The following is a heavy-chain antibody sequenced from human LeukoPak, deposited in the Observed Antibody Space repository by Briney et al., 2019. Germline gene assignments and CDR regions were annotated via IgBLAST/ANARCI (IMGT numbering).Heavy chain of an antibody. CDR3: ARGAMYYYYGMDV. CDR1: GGTFSSYA. D-gene: IGHD5-18*01. CDR2: IIPILGIA. V-gene: IGHV1-69*04. J-gene: IGHJ6*02. Sequence: GSSVKVSCKASGGTFSSYAISWVRQAPGQELEWMGRIIPILGIANYAQKFQGRVTITADKSTSTAYMELSSLRSEDTAVYYCARGAMYYYYGMDVWGQGTTVTVSS.